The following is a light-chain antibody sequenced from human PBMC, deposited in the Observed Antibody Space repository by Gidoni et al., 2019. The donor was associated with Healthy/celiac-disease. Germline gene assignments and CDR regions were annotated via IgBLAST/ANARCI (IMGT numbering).Light chain of an antibody. CDR2: AAS. CDR3: QQSYSTPDT. CDR1: QTISSY. V-gene: IGKV1-39*01. Sequence: DIQITQSPSSLSASVGDRVTITCRASQTISSYLNWYQQKPGKAPKLLIYAASSLQSGVPSRFSCSGSGTDFTLTISSLQPEDFATYYCQQSYSTPDTFGQGTKLEIK. J-gene: IGKJ2*01.